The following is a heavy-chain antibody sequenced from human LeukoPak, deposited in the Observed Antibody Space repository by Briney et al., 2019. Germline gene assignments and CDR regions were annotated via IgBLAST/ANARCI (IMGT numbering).Heavy chain of an antibody. J-gene: IGHJ5*02. V-gene: IGHV3-23*01. CDR2: ISAGGGST. D-gene: IGHD6-13*01. CDR3: AKSPRSAADNWFDP. Sequence: GGPLRLSCAASGFTLSTYAMNWGRQAPGKGLEWVSRISAGGGSTYYADSVQGRFTISRDNSTITLYLKMNSLKVEDTAVYYCAKSPRSAADNWFDPWGQGTLVTVSS. CDR1: GFTLSTYA.